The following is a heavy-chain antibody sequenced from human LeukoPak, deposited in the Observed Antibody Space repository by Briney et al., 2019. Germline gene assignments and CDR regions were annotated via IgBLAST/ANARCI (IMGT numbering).Heavy chain of an antibody. V-gene: IGHV3-30*04. CDR2: ISYDGGNK. Sequence: GGSLRLSCAASGFTFSSYAMHWVRQAPGKGLEWVAVISYDGGNKYYADSVKGRFTISRDNSKNTLYLQMNSLRAEDTAVYYCAKSPSLAVAARAWGQGTLVTVSS. CDR1: GFTFSSYA. CDR3: AKSPSLAVAARA. J-gene: IGHJ5*02. D-gene: IGHD6-19*01.